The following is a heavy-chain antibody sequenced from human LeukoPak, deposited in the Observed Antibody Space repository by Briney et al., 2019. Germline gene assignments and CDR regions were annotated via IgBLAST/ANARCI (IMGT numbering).Heavy chain of an antibody. Sequence: GGSLRLSCAASGFTFSSYAMHWVLQAPGKGLEYVSAISNGGGSTHYANSVKGRFTISRDNSKNTLYLQMGSLRAEDMAVYYCARPYYDIWSAYVYWGQGTLVTVSS. D-gene: IGHD3-3*01. J-gene: IGHJ4*02. CDR1: GFTFSSYA. CDR3: ARPYYDIWSAYVY. CDR2: ISNGGGST. V-gene: IGHV3-64*01.